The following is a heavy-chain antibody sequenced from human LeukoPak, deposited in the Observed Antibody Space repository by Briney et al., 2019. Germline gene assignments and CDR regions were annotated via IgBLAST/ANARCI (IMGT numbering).Heavy chain of an antibody. CDR1: GGSISTYY. CDR2: VFYSGNT. CDR3: ARSVAVAGSVDVYHYYYYGMDV. Sequence: KPSETLSLTCTVSGGSISTYYWSWIRQPPGKGLEWIGYVFYSGNTNYNPSLTSRVTISIDTSKNQFSLKLSSVTAADTAVYYCARSVAVAGSVDVYHYYYYGMDVWGQGATVTVSS. D-gene: IGHD6-13*01. J-gene: IGHJ6*02. V-gene: IGHV4-59*08.